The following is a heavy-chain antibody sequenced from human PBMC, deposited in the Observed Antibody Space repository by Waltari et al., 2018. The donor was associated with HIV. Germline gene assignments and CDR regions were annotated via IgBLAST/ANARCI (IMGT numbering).Heavy chain of an antibody. V-gene: IGHV3-53*02. Sequence: EVQLVETGGGLIQPGGSLRLSCAASGFTVSSNYMSWVRQAPGKGLEWVSVIYSGGSTYYADSVKSRFTISRDNSKNTLYLQMNSLRAEDTAVYYCARNTYGSGSDLDYYGMDVWGQGTTVTVSS. CDR2: IYSGGST. CDR3: ARNTYGSGSDLDYYGMDV. J-gene: IGHJ6*02. CDR1: GFTVSSNY. D-gene: IGHD3-10*01.